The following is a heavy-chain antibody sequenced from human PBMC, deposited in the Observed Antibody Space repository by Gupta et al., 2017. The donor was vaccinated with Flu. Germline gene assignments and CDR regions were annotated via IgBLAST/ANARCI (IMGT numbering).Heavy chain of an antibody. CDR2: SRGGTT. J-gene: IGHJ1*01. V-gene: IGHV3-23*01. D-gene: IGHD4/OR15-4a*01. CDR3: VKDAGYGEYAF. CDR1: VFPCSAFG. Sequence: EVQLLESGGDLAQPGGSLTLSCAASVFPCSAFGMLWVRHAQGKGLEWVSTSRGGTTYYADYGKGRFTITRDTSKKTLCLKVNSLRAEDTAIYHCVKDAGYGEYAFWGQGNRVTVSP.